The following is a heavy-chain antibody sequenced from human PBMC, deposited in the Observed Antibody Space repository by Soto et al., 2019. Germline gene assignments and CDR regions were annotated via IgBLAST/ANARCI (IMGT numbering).Heavy chain of an antibody. J-gene: IGHJ5*02. CDR1: GGTFSSYT. V-gene: IGHV1-69*08. Sequence: QVQLVQSGAEVKKPGSSVKVSCKASGGTFSSYTISWVRQAPGQGLEWMGRIIPILGIANYAQKFQGRVTITADKSTSTAYMELSSLRSEDTAVYYSAREGGSIVVVVAATPDWFDPWGQGTLVTVSS. CDR3: AREGGSIVVVVAATPDWFDP. D-gene: IGHD2-15*01. CDR2: IIPILGIA.